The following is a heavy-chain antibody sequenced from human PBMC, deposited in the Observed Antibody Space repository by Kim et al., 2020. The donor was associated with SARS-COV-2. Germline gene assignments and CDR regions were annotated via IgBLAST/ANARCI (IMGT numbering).Heavy chain of an antibody. CDR3: ARGLYLSRADYCSGGSCYTSFDY. Sequence: SETLSLTCAVYGGSFSGYYWSWIRQPPGKGLEWIGEINHSGSTNYNPSLKSRVTISVDTSKNQFSLKLSSVTAADTSVYYCARGLYLSRADYCSGGSCYTSFDYWGQGTLVTVSS. J-gene: IGHJ4*02. V-gene: IGHV4-34*01. CDR2: INHSGST. CDR1: GGSFSGYY. D-gene: IGHD2-15*01.